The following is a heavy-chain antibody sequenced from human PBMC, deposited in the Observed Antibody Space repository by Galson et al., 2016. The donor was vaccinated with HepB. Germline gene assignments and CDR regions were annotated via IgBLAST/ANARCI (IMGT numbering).Heavy chain of an antibody. Sequence: SVKVSCKASGGTFSSYVITWVRQAPGQGLEWMGGIIPVFGTSDYAQKFQGRITIYADESTRTAYMELSSLRSEDTAVYYCAIWADNWKSYFDYWGQGTLVTVSS. CDR1: GGTFSSYV. CDR2: IIPVFGTS. CDR3: AIWADNWKSYFDY. J-gene: IGHJ4*02. D-gene: IGHD1-20*01. V-gene: IGHV1-69*13.